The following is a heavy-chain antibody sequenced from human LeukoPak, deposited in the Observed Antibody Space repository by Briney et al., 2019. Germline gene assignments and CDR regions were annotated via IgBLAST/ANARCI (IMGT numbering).Heavy chain of an antibody. CDR1: GGSISADYY. J-gene: IGHJ4*02. Sequence: SETLSLTCSVSGGSISADYYWNWIRQHPGKGLEWIGYIYYSGSTYYNPSLKSRVTISVDTSRNQFSLKLSSVTAADTAVYYCASRNYDSSGWDFGYWGQGTLVTVSS. CDR3: ASRNYDSSGWDFGY. D-gene: IGHD3-22*01. V-gene: IGHV4-31*03. CDR2: IYYSGST.